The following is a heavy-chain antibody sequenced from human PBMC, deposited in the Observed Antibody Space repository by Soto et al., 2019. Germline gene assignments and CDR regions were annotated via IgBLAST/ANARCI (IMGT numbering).Heavy chain of an antibody. Sequence: SETLSLTCTVSGDSMTKNYRSWSMTNYYYWSWIRQTPGKGLEWIGYVESSGRTEYKPSLASRVTLSLDSSQNQFSLRLTSVTAEDTAVYYCVRHEGNGNVWPLDYWGQGILVTVSS. V-gene: IGHV4-59*08. D-gene: IGHD2-8*01. CDR2: VESSGRT. J-gene: IGHJ4*02. CDR1: GDSMTKNYRSWSMTNYYY. CDR3: VRHEGNGNVWPLDY.